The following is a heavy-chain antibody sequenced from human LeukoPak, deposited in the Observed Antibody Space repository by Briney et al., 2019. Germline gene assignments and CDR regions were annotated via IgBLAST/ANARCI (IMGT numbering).Heavy chain of an antibody. CDR2: INPSGGST. V-gene: IGHV1-46*01. J-gene: IGHJ3*02. CDR1: GYTFTSYY. CDR3: ARGHYYDDAFDI. D-gene: IGHD3-22*01. Sequence: ASVKVSCKASGYTFTSYYMHWVRQAPGQGLEWMGIINPSGGSTSYAQKFQGRVTMARNTSISTAYMELSSLRSEDTAVYYCARGHYYDDAFDIWGQGTMVTVSS.